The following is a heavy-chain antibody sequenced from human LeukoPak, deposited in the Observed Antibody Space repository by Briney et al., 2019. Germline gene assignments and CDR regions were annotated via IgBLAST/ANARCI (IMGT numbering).Heavy chain of an antibody. CDR1: GYTXTGYY. Sequence: ASVKVSCKASGYTXTGYYMHRVRQAPGQGLEWMGWSNPNSGGTNYAQKFQGRVTMTRDTSISTAYMELSRLRSDDTAVYYCARAAHTYYYDSSGYYWGQGTLVTVSS. J-gene: IGHJ4*02. CDR3: ARAAHTYYYDSSGYY. D-gene: IGHD3-22*01. V-gene: IGHV1-2*02. CDR2: SNPNSGGT.